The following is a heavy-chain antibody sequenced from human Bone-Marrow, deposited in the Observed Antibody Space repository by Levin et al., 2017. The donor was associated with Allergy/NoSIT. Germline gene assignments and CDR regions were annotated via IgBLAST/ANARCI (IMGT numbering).Heavy chain of an antibody. CDR3: TTDYTVWYGVLRPLDY. D-gene: IGHD6-13*01. Sequence: GGSLRLSCAASGFTFSNAWMSWVRQAPGKGLEWVGRIKSKTDGGTTDYAAPVKGRFTISRDDSKNTLYLQMNSLKTEDTAVYYCTTDYTVWYGVLRPLDYWGQGTLVTVSS. V-gene: IGHV3-15*01. CDR1: GFTFSNAW. CDR2: IKSKTDGGTT. J-gene: IGHJ4*02.